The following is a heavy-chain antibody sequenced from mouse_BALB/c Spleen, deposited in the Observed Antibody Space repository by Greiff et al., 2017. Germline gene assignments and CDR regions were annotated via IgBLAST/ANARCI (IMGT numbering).Heavy chain of an antibody. CDR3: ARRAYGNYFDY. J-gene: IGHJ2*01. V-gene: IGHV1-4*01. D-gene: IGHD2-1*01. Sequence: VKLVESGAELARPGASVKMSCKASGYTFTSYTMHWVKQRPGQGLEWIGYINPSSGYTNYNQKFKDKATLTADKSSSTAYMQLSSLTSEDSAVYYCARRAYGNYFDYWGQGTTLTVSS. CDR2: INPSSGYT. CDR1: GYTFTSYT.